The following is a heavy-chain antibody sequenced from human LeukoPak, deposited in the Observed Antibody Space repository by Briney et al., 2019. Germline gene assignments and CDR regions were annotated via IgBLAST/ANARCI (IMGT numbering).Heavy chain of an antibody. D-gene: IGHD3-22*01. CDR1: GYTFTSYG. V-gene: IGHV1-18*01. Sequence: ASVKVSCKASGYTFTSYGISWVRQAPGQGLEWMGWISAYNGNTNYAQKLEGRVTMTTDTSTSKAYMELRSLRSDDTAVYYCASNLPYYYDSSGPITNAFDIWGRGTMVTVSS. CDR2: ISAYNGNT. J-gene: IGHJ3*02. CDR3: ASNLPYYYDSSGPITNAFDI.